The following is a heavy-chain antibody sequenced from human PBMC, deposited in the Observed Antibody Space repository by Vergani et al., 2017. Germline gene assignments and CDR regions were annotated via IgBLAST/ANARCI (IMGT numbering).Heavy chain of an antibody. D-gene: IGHD3-22*01. V-gene: IGHV4-59*08. CDR1: GGSISSYY. J-gene: IGHJ5*02. CDR2: IYYSGST. Sequence: QVQLQESGPGLVKPSETLSLTCTVSGGSISSYYWSWIRQPPGKGLEWIGYIYYSGSTNYNPSLKSRVTISVDTSKNQFSLKLSSVTAADTAVYYCARFDSSGKRGFDPWGQGTLVTVSS. CDR3: ARFDSSGKRGFDP.